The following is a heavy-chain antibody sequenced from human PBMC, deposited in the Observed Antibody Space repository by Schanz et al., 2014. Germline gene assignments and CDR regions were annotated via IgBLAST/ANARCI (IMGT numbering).Heavy chain of an antibody. D-gene: IGHD2-15*01. CDR1: GGTFSSYT. CDR3: ARGGGPEDGFDI. CDR2: IISILGIP. J-gene: IGHJ3*02. V-gene: IGHV1-69*02. Sequence: QVLQVQSGSELKKPGTSVKVSCKASGGTFSSYTISWVRQAPGQGLEWMGRIISILGIPNYAQKFQGRVTFTADKSTSTAYMELSSLKSEDTAVYYCARGGGPEDGFDIWGQGTIXTVSS.